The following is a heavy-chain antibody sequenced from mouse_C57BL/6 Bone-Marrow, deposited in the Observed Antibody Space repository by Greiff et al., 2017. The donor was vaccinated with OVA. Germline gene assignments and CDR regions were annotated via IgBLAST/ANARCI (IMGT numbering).Heavy chain of an antibody. V-gene: IGHV1-81*01. Sequence: QVQLQQSGAELARPGASVKLSCKASGYTFTSYGISWVKQRTGQGLEWIGEIYPRSGNTYYNEKFKGKATLTADKSSSTAYMELRSLTSEDSAVYFCARSGTTVVDDWYFDVWGTGTTVTVSS. D-gene: IGHD1-1*01. CDR1: GYTFTSYG. J-gene: IGHJ1*03. CDR3: ARSGTTVVDDWYFDV. CDR2: IYPRSGNT.